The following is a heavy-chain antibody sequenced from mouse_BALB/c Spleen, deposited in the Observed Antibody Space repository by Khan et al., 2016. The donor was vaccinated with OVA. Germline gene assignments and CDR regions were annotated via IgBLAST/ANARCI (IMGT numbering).Heavy chain of an antibody. Sequence: VQLKESGPGLVKPSQSLSLTCTVTGYSITSDYAWNWIRQFPGNKLEWMGFISYSGNTKYNPSLKSRFSITRDTSTNQFFLQLNSVTTEDTAIYYCARVYGGDFDYWGQGTSLTVSS. CDR3: ARVYGGDFDY. J-gene: IGHJ2*02. CDR2: ISYSGNT. CDR1: GYSITSDYA. V-gene: IGHV3-2*02. D-gene: IGHD1-1*01.